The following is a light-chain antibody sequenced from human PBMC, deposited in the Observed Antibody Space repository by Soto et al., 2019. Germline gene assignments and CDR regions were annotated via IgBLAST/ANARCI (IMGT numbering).Light chain of an antibody. J-gene: IGLJ2*01. CDR1: SSNIGSKY. Sequence: QSVLPQPPSASGTPGQRVTISCSGSSSNIGSKYVYWYQQLPGTAPKLLMYRDNQRSSGVPDRFSGSKSGTSASLAISGLRSDDEADYYCAAWDDSLSGVVFGGGTKVTVL. V-gene: IGLV1-47*01. CDR3: AAWDDSLSGVV. CDR2: RDN.